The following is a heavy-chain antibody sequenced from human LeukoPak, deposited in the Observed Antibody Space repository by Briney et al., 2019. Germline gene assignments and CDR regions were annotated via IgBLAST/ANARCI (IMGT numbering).Heavy chain of an antibody. Sequence: ASVKVSCKASGYTFTSYGISWVRQAPGQALEWMGWISTYNGHTNYARKVQGRVTMTTDTSTSTAYMELRSLRSDDTAVYYCAREGGRYCSGGSCYSSNGWYGGLNYWGQGTLVTVSS. CDR3: AREGGRYCSGGSCYSSNGWYGGLNY. CDR2: ISTYNGHT. J-gene: IGHJ4*02. CDR1: GYTFTSYG. V-gene: IGHV1-18*01. D-gene: IGHD2-15*01.